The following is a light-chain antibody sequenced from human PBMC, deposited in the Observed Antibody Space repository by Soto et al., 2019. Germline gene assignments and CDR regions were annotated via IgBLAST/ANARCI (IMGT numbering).Light chain of an antibody. J-gene: IGKJ1*01. V-gene: IGKV3-15*01. CDR3: QQYYEWPRGT. Sequence: EIVLTQSPGTLSLSPGERATLSCRASQNVISNLAWYQQRPGQAPRLLIYSASTRATGIPARFSGSGSGTEFTLTISSLQSGDAAVYYCQQYYEWPRGTFGQGTKVDI. CDR2: SAS. CDR1: QNVISN.